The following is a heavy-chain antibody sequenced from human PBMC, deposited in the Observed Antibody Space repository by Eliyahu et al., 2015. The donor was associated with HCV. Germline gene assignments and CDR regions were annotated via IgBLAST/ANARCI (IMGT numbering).Heavy chain of an antibody. CDR1: GGSFSGYY. Sequence: QVQLQQWGAGLLKPSETLSLTCAVYGGSFSGYYWSWIRQPPGKGLEWIGEINHSGSTNYNPSLKSRVTISVDTSKNQFSLKLSSVTAADTAVYYCAYRARTIYYYGMDVWGQGTTVTVSS. CDR2: INHSGST. V-gene: IGHV4-34*01. D-gene: IGHD3-3*01. CDR3: AYRARTIYYYGMDV. J-gene: IGHJ6*02.